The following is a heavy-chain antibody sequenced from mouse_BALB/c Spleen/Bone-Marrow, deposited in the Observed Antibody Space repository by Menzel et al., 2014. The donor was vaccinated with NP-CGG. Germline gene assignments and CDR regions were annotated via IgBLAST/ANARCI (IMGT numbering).Heavy chain of an antibody. CDR2: ISSGGSYT. Sequence: EVKLMESGGGLVKPGGSLKLSCAASGFAFSSYETSWVRQTPEKRLEWVATISSGGSYTYYPDSVKGRFTISRDNARNTLYLQMSSLRSEDTALYYCARQLLYAMDYWGQGTSVTVSS. CDR1: GFAFSSYE. V-gene: IGHV5-9*02. CDR3: ARQLLYAMDY. D-gene: IGHD2-12*01. J-gene: IGHJ4*01.